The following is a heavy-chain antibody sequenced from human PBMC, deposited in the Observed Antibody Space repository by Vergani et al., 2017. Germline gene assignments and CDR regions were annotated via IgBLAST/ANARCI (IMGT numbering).Heavy chain of an antibody. CDR2: ISGSGGST. J-gene: IGHJ6*02. D-gene: IGHD5-12*01. CDR3: AKANPRNSGYDYLYYYHAMDV. Sequence: EVQLLESGGDFVQPGGSLRLSCAASGFTFNHYAMNWVRQAPGKGLEWVSGISGSGGSTYYAGSVKGRLTISRDSSKNTLYLQMNSLSAGDTAVYYCAKANPRNSGYDYLYYYHAMDVWGQGTTVTVSS. CDR1: GFTFNHYA. V-gene: IGHV3-23*01.